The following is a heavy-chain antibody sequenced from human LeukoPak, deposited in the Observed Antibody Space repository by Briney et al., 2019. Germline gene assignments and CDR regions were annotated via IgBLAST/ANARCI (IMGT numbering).Heavy chain of an antibody. D-gene: IGHD2-2*01. Sequence: GGSLRLSCAASGFTFSSYSMNWVRQAPGKGLEWVSSISSSSSYIYYADSEKGRFTISRDNAKNSLYLQMNSLRAEDTAVYYCARGAVVVPAAMSQDGWFDPWGQGTLVTVSS. CDR2: ISSSSSYI. CDR3: ARGAVVVPAAMSQDGWFDP. CDR1: GFTFSSYS. J-gene: IGHJ5*02. V-gene: IGHV3-21*01.